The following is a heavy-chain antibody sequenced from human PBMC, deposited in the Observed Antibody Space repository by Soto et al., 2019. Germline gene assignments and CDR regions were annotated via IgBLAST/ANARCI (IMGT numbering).Heavy chain of an antibody. CDR1: GFTFSSYE. J-gene: IGHJ4*02. CDR2: ISSSGSTI. D-gene: IGHD3-10*01. V-gene: IGHV3-48*03. CDR3: ARAPSTYYGTSFFHFDY. Sequence: XGSLRLSCAASGFTFSSYEMNWVRQAPGKGLEWVSYISSSGSTIYYADSVKGRFTISRDNAKNSLYLQMNSLRAEDTAVYYCARAPSTYYGTSFFHFDYWGQGTLVTVSS.